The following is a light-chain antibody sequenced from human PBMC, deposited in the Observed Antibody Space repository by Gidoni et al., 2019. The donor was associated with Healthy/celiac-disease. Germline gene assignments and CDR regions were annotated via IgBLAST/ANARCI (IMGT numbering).Light chain of an antibody. J-gene: IGKJ1*01. CDR1: QGRISY. CDR3: QQLNSYPSWT. Sequence: DIPLTQSPSFLSASVGDKVTITCRASQGRISYLAWYQQKPGKAPKLLIYAASTLQSGVPPRFSGSGSGTEFTLTISSLQPEDFATYYCQQLNSYPSWTFGQGTKVEIK. CDR2: AAS. V-gene: IGKV1-9*01.